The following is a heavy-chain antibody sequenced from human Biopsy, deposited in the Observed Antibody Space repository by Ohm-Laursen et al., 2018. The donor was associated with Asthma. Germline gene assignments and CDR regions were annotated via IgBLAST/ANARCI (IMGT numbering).Heavy chain of an antibody. CDR2: GGSYYDGGLK. CDR3: ARDVMEWYLPAFDF. Sequence: SLRLSCAASGFTFRSYAMRGVRQAPGKGLEWVAVGGSYYDGGLKYYADSVNGRFTVSRDDSKNTLYLQMNSLRPDDTAVYYCARDVMEWYLPAFDFWGQGTLVTVSS. CDR1: GFTFRSYA. J-gene: IGHJ4*02. V-gene: IGHV3-30-3*01. D-gene: IGHD3-3*01.